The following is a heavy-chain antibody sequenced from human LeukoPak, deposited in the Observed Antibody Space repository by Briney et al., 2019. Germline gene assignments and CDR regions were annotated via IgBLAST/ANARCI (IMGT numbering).Heavy chain of an antibody. V-gene: IGHV3-33*01. CDR1: GFTFSSYG. J-gene: IGHJ4*02. CDR3: ARVRYCSGGSCYHYFDY. D-gene: IGHD2-15*01. Sequence: GGSLKLSCAASGFTFSSYGMHWVRQAPGKGLEWVAVIWYDGSNKYYADSVKGRFTISRDNSKNTLYLQMNSLRAEDTAVYYCARVRYCSGGSCYHYFDYWGQGTLVTVSP. CDR2: IWYDGSNK.